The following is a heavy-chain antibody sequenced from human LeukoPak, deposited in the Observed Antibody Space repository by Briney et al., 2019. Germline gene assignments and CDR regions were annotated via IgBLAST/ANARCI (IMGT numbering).Heavy chain of an antibody. CDR2: IKRDGSEK. V-gene: IGHV3-7*01. D-gene: IGHD1-26*01. CDR3: VRDDGATKPC. Sequence: GGSLRPSCAASGFTISSYWMSWVRQAPGKGLEWVANIKRDGSEKYYVDSVKGRFTISRDNAKNSLYLQMNSLRVEDTAVYYCVRDDGATKPCWGQGTLVTVSS. J-gene: IGHJ4*02. CDR1: GFTISSYW.